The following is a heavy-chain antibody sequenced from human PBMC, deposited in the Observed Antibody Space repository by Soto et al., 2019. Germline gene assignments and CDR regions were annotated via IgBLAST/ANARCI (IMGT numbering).Heavy chain of an antibody. D-gene: IGHD2-8*01. CDR3: AKDAGYCTNGVCYGMDV. CDR1: GFTFSSYG. V-gene: IGHV3-30*18. J-gene: IGHJ6*02. CDR2: ISYDGSNK. Sequence: GGSLRLSCAASGFTFSSYGMHWVRQAPGKGLEWVAVISYDGSNKYYADSVKGRFTISRDNSKNTLYLQMNSLRAEDTAVYYCAKDAGYCTNGVCYGMDVWGQGTTVTVSS.